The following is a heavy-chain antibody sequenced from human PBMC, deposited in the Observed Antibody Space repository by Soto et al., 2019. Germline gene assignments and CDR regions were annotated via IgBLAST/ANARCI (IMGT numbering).Heavy chain of an antibody. CDR2: GKSKTDGGTT. V-gene: IGHV3-15*07. Sequence: EVQLVESGGGLVKPGGSLRLSCAASGFTCSNAWMNWVRQAPGKGLEWVGRGKSKTDGGTTDYAAPGQGRFTSSRDDSKNTLYLQMNSLKTEDTAVYYCTTVLMVVRSQLGFDYWGQGTLITVSS. D-gene: IGHD2-8*01. CDR1: GFTCSNAW. J-gene: IGHJ4*02. CDR3: TTVLMVVRSQLGFDY.